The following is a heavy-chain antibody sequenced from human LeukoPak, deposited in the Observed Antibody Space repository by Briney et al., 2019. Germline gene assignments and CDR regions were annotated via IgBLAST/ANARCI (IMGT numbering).Heavy chain of an antibody. CDR2: IYYSGST. CDR3: ARLGAHDY. Sequence: SETLSLTCTVSGGSISSSSYYWGWIRQPPGKGLEWIGSIYYSGSTYYNPSLKSRVTISVDTSKNQFSLKLSSVTAADTAVYYCARLGAHDYWGQGTLVTVSS. J-gene: IGHJ4*02. D-gene: IGHD1-26*01. CDR1: GGSISSSSYY. V-gene: IGHV4-39*01.